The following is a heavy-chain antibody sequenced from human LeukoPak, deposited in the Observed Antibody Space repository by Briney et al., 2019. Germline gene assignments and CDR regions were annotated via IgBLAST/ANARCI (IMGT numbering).Heavy chain of an antibody. CDR3: GRSQLGRSFDY. V-gene: IGHV4-4*07. CDR2: IYTSGST. J-gene: IGHJ4*02. CDR1: GGSISSYY. Sequence: SETLSLTCAVSGGSISSYYWSWIRQPAGKGLEWIVRIYTSGSTNYNPSLKNRVTMSVDTYKNQFSLKLSSVTAADTAVYYCGRSQLGRSFDYWGQGMLVTVSS. D-gene: IGHD2-2*01.